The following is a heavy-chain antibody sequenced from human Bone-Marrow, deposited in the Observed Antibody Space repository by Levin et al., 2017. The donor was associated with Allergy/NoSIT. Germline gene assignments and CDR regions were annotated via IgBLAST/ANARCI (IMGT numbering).Heavy chain of an antibody. Sequence: PGGSLRLSCAASGFAFSTFAMSWVRQAPGKGLEWVSGISHSGTFYPDSVKGRFTISRDNSKNILYLQMNNLRAEDTAVYYCAKLIGGSYGMDVWGQGTTVAVSS. V-gene: IGHV3-23*01. CDR2: ISHSGT. CDR1: GFAFSTFA. D-gene: IGHD3-16*01. J-gene: IGHJ6*02. CDR3: AKLIGGSYGMDV.